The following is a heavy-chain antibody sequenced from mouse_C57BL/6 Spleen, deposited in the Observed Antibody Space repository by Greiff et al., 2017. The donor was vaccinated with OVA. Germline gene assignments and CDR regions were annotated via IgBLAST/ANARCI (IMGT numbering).Heavy chain of an antibody. CDR2: ILPGSGST. V-gene: IGHV1-9*01. CDR3: AGPANPDTYYMDY. CDR1: GYTFTGYW. D-gene: IGHD1-2*01. Sequence: QVQLKESGAELMKPGASVKLSCKATGYTFTGYWIDWVKQRPGHGLEWIGEILPGSGSTNYTEKFKGKATFTADTSSNTAYMQLSSLTTEDSAIYYWAGPANPDTYYMDYWGQGTTLTVSS. J-gene: IGHJ2*01.